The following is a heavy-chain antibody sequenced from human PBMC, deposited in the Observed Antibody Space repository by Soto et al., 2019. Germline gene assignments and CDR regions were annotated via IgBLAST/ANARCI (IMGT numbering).Heavy chain of an antibody. CDR1: GFTFSSYA. CDR3: AGSTYYYDSSGYFGDYFDY. D-gene: IGHD3-22*01. Sequence: GGSLRLSCAASGFTFSSYAMSWVRQAPGKGLEWVSAISGSGGSTYYADSVKGRFTISRDNSKNTLYLQMNSLRAEDTAVYYCAGSTYYYDSSGYFGDYFDYWGQGTLVTVSS. V-gene: IGHV3-23*01. CDR2: ISGSGGST. J-gene: IGHJ4*02.